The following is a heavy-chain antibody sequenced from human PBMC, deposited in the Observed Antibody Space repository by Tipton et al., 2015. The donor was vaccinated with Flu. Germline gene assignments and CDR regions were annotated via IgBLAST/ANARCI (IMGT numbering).Heavy chain of an antibody. CDR1: GGSFSGYY. CDR3: ARGGDFWSGYSYYYYYMDV. CDR2: INHSGST. J-gene: IGHJ6*03. D-gene: IGHD3-3*01. Sequence: TLSLTCAVYGGSFSGYYWSWIRQPPGKGLEWIGEINHSGSTNYNPSLKSRVTMSVDTSKNQFSLKLSSVTAADTAVYYCARGGDFWSGYSYYYYYMDVWGKGTTVTVSS. V-gene: IGHV4-34*01.